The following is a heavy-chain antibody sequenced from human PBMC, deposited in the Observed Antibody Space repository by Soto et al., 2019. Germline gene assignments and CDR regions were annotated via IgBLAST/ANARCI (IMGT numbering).Heavy chain of an antibody. V-gene: IGHV4-59*01. D-gene: IGHD1-26*01. CDR1: GGSISSYF. Sequence: QVQLQESGPRLVKPSETLSLTCTVSGGSISSYFWSWIRQSPGEGLEWIGYIFYSGTTKYSPSLKSRVTMSLGTAKHQFSLNLTSATAADTAVYYCARGRGGTYDAFDIWGQGTMVTVSS. CDR3: ARGRGGTYDAFDI. J-gene: IGHJ3*02. CDR2: IFYSGTT.